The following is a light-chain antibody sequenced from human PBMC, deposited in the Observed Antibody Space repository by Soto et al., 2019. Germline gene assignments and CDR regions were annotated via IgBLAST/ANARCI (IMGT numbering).Light chain of an antibody. V-gene: IGKV3-20*01. CDR3: QQYGSSRWT. Sequence: EIVLTQSPGTLSLSPGERATLSCRASQSVSSIYLAWYQQKPGQAPRLLIYGASSSATGIPDRFSGSGSGSDFTLTISRLETEDFAVYYCQQYGSSRWTFGQGTKVEI. CDR1: QSVSSIY. CDR2: GAS. J-gene: IGKJ1*01.